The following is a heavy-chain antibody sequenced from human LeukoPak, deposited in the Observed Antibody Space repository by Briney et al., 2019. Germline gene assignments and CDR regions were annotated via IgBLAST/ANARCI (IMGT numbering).Heavy chain of an antibody. D-gene: IGHD2-2*01. Sequence: ASVKVSCKVSGYTLTELSMHWVRQAPGKGLGWMGGFDPEDGETIYAQKFQGRVTMTEDTSTDTAYMELSSLRSEDTAVYYCARLFLGVPAAGGFYYGMDVWGQGTTVTVSS. CDR1: GYTLTELS. CDR3: ARLFLGVPAAGGFYYGMDV. V-gene: IGHV1-24*01. CDR2: FDPEDGET. J-gene: IGHJ6*02.